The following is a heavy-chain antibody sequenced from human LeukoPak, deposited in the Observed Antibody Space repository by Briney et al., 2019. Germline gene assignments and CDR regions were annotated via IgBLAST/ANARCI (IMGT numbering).Heavy chain of an antibody. CDR3: AREKGSSGYYHYDLDY. V-gene: IGHV1-69*05. J-gene: IGHJ4*02. D-gene: IGHD3-22*01. Sequence: GASVKVSCKASGGTFSSYAISWVRQAPGQGLEWMGGIIPIFGTANYAQKFQGRVTITTDESTSTAYMELSSLRSEDTAVYYCAREKGSSGYYHYDLDYWGQGTLVTVSS. CDR1: GGTFSSYA. CDR2: IIPIFGTA.